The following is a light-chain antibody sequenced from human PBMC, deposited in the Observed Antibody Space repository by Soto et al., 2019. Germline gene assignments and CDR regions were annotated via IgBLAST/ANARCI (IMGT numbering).Light chain of an antibody. V-gene: IGLV2-14*01. CDR3: SSDTSSSTVV. Sequence: QSALTQPASVSGSPGQSITISCTGTSSDVGGYNYVSWYQQHPGKAPNLMIYEVSNRPSGVSNRFSGSKSGNTASLTISGLQAEDEADYYCSSDTSSSTVVFGGGTKVTVL. CDR1: SSDVGGYNY. CDR2: EVS. J-gene: IGLJ2*01.